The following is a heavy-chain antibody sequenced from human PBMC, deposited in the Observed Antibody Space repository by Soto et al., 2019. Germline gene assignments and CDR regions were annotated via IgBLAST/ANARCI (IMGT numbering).Heavy chain of an antibody. Sequence: QVQLQQWGAGLLKPSETLSLTCAVYGGSFSGYYWSWIRQSPRRGLEWLGEINYSGSANYNPSLRSRVTMTVDSSKKQFSLQVTSVTAADSAVYLCATTHRVKYNPDYGRVTTGWLGTWGQGTQVTVSS. CDR2: INYSGSA. D-gene: IGHD3-16*01. J-gene: IGHJ5*02. CDR3: ATTHRVKYNPDYGRVTTGWLGT. CDR1: GGSFSGYY. V-gene: IGHV4-34*02.